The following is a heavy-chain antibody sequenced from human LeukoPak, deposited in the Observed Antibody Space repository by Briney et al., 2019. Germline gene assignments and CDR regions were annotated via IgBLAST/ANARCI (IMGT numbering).Heavy chain of an antibody. V-gene: IGHV3-15*05. CDR1: GFTFSNAW. J-gene: IGHJ4*02. Sequence: GGSLRLSCAASGFTFSNAWMTWVRQAPGRGLEWVGRVKSKTNGGTTDYAAPVKGRFTISRDDSKNTLYLQMNSLRAEDTALYYCIKGFLYYYDSSAYYYFDYWGQGTLVTVSS. CDR3: IKGFLYYYDSSAYYYFDY. D-gene: IGHD3-22*01. CDR2: VKSKTNGGTT.